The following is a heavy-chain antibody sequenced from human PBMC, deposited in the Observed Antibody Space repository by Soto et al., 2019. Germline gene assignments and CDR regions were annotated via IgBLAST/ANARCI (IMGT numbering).Heavy chain of an antibody. J-gene: IGHJ5*02. Sequence: LEKPSGTLSLTCAVSGGSISNNRWWTWVRQAPGKGLEWIGEIHDRGSTNYNLSLKSRATVSIDRSKNQFSLEMRAATAADTAVYYCAGQWAAGYGAFDPWGQGTLVTVSS. D-gene: IGHD3-9*01. CDR2: IHDRGST. CDR1: GGSISNNRW. V-gene: IGHV4-4*02. CDR3: AGQWAAGYGAFDP.